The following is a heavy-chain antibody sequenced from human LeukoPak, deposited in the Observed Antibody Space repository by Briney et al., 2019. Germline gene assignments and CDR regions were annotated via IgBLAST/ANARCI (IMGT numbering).Heavy chain of an antibody. CDR3: ARDLGRIAARQWFDP. D-gene: IGHD6-6*01. J-gene: IGHJ5*02. Sequence: ASVKVSCKASGYTFTSYYMHWVRQAPGQGLEWMGGIIPIFGTANYAQKFQGRVTITTDESTSTAYMELSSLRSEDTAVYYCARDLGRIAARQWFDPWGQGTLVTVSS. CDR1: GYTFTSYY. V-gene: IGHV1-69*05. CDR2: IIPIFGTA.